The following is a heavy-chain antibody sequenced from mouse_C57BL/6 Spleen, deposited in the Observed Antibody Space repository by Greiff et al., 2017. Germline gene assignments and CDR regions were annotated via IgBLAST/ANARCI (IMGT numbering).Heavy chain of an antibody. Sequence: QVQLQQPGAELVKPGASVKLSCKASGYTFTSYWMHWVKQRPGQGLEWIGMIHPNSGSTNYNEKFKSKATLTVDKSSSTAYMQLSSLTSEDSAVYYCARVVYDGYYDYWGQGTTLTVSS. CDR1: GYTFTSYW. J-gene: IGHJ2*01. D-gene: IGHD2-3*01. CDR2: IHPNSGST. V-gene: IGHV1-64*01. CDR3: ARVVYDGYYDY.